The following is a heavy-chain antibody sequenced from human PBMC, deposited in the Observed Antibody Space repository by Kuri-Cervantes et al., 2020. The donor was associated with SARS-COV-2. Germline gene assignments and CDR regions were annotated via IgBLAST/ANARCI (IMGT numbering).Heavy chain of an antibody. J-gene: IGHJ3*02. Sequence: SETLSLTCTVSGGSISSYYWSWIRQPPGKGLEWIGYIYYSGSTNYNPSLKSRVTISVDTSKNQFSLKLSSVTAADTAVYYCARVRRWLQPNGAFDIWGQGTMVTVSS. CDR2: IYYSGST. V-gene: IGHV4-59*01. CDR3: ARVRRWLQPNGAFDI. CDR1: GGSISSYY. D-gene: IGHD5-24*01.